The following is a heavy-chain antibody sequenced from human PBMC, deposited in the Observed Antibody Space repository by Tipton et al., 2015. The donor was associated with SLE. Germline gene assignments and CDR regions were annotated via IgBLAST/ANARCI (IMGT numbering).Heavy chain of an antibody. V-gene: IGHV3-30*18. CDR3: AKFFAAGIVVVLPGEDS. J-gene: IGHJ4*02. CDR2: IPYDGRDK. Sequence: SLRLSCVASGFTFSLYGMHWVRQAPGKGLEWVAVIPYDGRDKYYVDSVKGRFTISRDNSKSTVYLQMNRLRADDTATYYCAKFFAAGIVVVLPGEDSWGQGTLVSVSS. D-gene: IGHD3-22*01. CDR1: GFTFSLYG.